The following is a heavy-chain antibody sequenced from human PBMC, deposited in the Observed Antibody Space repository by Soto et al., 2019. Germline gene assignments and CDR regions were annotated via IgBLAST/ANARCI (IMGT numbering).Heavy chain of an antibody. CDR2: IYYSGST. V-gene: IGHV4-59*01. CDR3: ARGSRSGYYMG. D-gene: IGHD3-3*01. J-gene: IGHJ4*02. CDR1: GGSISSYY. Sequence: QVQLQESGPGLVKPSETLSLTCTVSGGSISSYYWSWIRQPPGKGLEWIGYIYYSGSTNYNPSLKSRVTISVDTSKNQFSLKLSSVTAADTAVYYCARGSRSGYYMGWGQGTLVTVSS.